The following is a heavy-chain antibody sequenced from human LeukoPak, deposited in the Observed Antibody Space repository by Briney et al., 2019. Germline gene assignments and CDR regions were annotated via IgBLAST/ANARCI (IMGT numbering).Heavy chain of an antibody. CDR3: TRDYDFWSGYRPRYFQH. CDR1: GFTFGDYA. D-gene: IGHD3-3*01. V-gene: IGHV3-49*03. J-gene: IGHJ1*01. CDR2: IRSKAYGGTT. Sequence: PGGSLRLSCTAPGFTFGDYAMSRFRQAPGKGLEWVGFIRSKAYGGTTECAASVKGRFTISRDDSKSIDYRQMNSLKTEDTAVYYCTRDYDFWSGYRPRYFQHWGQGTLVTVSS.